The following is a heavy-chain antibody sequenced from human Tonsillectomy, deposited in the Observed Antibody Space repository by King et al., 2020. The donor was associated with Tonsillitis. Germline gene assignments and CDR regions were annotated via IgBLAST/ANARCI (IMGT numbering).Heavy chain of an antibody. CDR3: AREKFGESGGFDY. CDR2: IHYSGKT. V-gene: IGHV4-30-4*01. J-gene: IGHJ4*02. D-gene: IGHD3-10*01. Sequence: LQLQESGPGLVKPSQTLSLTCTVSGASISSSDCYWSWIRQSPEKGLEWIGYIHYSGKTYYNPSLKSRLTLSVDTSKNQFSLNLSSVTAADTAVYYCAREKFGESGGFDYWGQGTLVTVSS. CDR1: GASISSSDCY.